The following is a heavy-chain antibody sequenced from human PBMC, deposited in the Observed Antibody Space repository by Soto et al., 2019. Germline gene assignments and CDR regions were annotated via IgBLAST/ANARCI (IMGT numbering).Heavy chain of an antibody. J-gene: IGHJ4*02. CDR1: GGSISSSNW. CDR3: ARAAMGGSSWPFDY. Sequence: QVQLQESGPGLVKPSGTLSLTCAVSGGSISSSNWWSWVRQPPGKGLEWIGEIYHSGSTNYNPSHKSRVTISPDKSKNQFSLKLSSVTAADTAVYYCARAAMGGSSWPFDYWGQGTLVTVSS. CDR2: IYHSGST. V-gene: IGHV4-4*02. D-gene: IGHD6-13*01.